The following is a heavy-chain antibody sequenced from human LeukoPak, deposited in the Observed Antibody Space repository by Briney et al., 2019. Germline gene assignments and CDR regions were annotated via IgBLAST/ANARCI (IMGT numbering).Heavy chain of an antibody. CDR2: IYPGDSDT. J-gene: IGHJ4*02. Sequence: GESLKISCKGSGYSFTSYWIGWVRQMPGKGLEWMGIIYPGDSDTRYSPSFQGQVTISTDKSISTAYLQWSSLKASDTAMYYCARPSDCSGGSCYPAHWGQGTLVTVSS. CDR3: ARPSDCSGGSCYPAH. CDR1: GYSFTSYW. V-gene: IGHV5-51*01. D-gene: IGHD2-15*01.